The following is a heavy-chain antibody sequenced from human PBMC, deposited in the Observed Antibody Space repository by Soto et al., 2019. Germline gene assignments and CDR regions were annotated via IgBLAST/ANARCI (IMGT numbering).Heavy chain of an antibody. CDR2: IDPSDSYT. D-gene: IGHD3-3*01. CDR1: GYSFTSYW. J-gene: IGHJ5*02. CDR3: ARHGYDFWSGYYPNWFDP. V-gene: IGHV5-10-1*01. Sequence: GESLKISCKGSGYSFTSYWISWVRQMPGKGLEWMGRIDPSDSYTNYSPSFQGHVTISADKSISTAYLQWSSLKASDTAMYYCARHGYDFWSGYYPNWFDPWGQGTLATVSS.